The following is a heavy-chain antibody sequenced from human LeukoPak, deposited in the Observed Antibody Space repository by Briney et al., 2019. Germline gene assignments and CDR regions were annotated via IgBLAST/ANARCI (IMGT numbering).Heavy chain of an antibody. Sequence: PSETLSLTCTVSGGSISSYYWSWIRQPPGKGLEWIGYIYYSGSTNYNPSLKSRVTISVDTSKNQFSLKLSSVTAADTAVYYCARDSVVAPPGDPSHYFDYWGQGTLVTVSS. J-gene: IGHJ4*02. V-gene: IGHV4-59*01. CDR2: IYYSGST. CDR1: GGSISSYY. CDR3: ARDSVVAPPGDPSHYFDY. D-gene: IGHD2-15*01.